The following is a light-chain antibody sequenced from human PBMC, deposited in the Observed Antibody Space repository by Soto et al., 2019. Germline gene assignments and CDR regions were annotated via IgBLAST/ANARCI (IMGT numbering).Light chain of an antibody. CDR3: QQYNSYPYT. V-gene: IGKV1-5*03. J-gene: IGKJ2*01. Sequence: DIPMTQSPSTLSASVGDRVTITCRASQSISSWLAWYQQKPGKAPKLLIYKASSLESGVPSRFSGSGSGTELTLTISSLQPDDFATYYCQQYNSYPYTFGQGTKLEIK. CDR2: KAS. CDR1: QSISSW.